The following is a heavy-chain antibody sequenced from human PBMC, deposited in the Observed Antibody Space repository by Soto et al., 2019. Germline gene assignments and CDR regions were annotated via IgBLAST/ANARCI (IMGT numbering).Heavy chain of an antibody. J-gene: IGHJ6*02. V-gene: IGHV3-23*01. CDR1: GFAFSTYA. CDR2: ISGSGGSS. Sequence: EVQLLESGGALEHPGGSLRLSCADAGFAFSTYAMTWVRQAPGKGLEWVSVISGSGGSSYYAASVKGRFTISRDNSKNTLFLQMNGLRAEDTAVYYCAKVTKRAAAGRYEYYKYGMDVWGQGTTVTVSS. D-gene: IGHD6-13*01. CDR3: AKVTKRAAAGRYEYYKYGMDV.